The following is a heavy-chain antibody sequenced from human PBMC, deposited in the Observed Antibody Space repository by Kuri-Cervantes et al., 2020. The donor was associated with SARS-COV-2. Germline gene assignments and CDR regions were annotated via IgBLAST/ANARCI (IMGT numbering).Heavy chain of an antibody. CDR3: ARGGGYSYPRY. Sequence: GGSLRLSCAASGFTVSSNYMSWVRQAPGKGLEYVSIITRKGDRTYYADSVKGRFTISRDNSKNTLYLQMGSLRAEDMAVYYCARGGGYSYPRYWGQGTLVTVSS. D-gene: IGHD5-18*01. CDR2: ITRKGDRT. CDR1: GFTVSSNY. J-gene: IGHJ4*02. V-gene: IGHV3-64*02.